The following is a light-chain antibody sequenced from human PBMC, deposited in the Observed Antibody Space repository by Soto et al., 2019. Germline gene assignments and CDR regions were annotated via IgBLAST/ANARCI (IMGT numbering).Light chain of an antibody. CDR3: AAWDDSLNVWV. CDR2: SND. CDR1: SSNIGSNT. V-gene: IGLV1-44*01. Sequence: QSVLTQAPSASGTPGQRVTISCSGSSSNIGSNTVSWYQQVPGTAPKLLIYSNDQRPSGVPDRFSGSKSGTSASLAIGGLQSEDEADYYCAAWDDSLNVWVFGRGTKVTVL. J-gene: IGLJ3*02.